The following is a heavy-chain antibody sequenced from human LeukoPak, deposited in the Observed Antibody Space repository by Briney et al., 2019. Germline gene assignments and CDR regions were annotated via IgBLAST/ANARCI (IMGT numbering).Heavy chain of an antibody. D-gene: IGHD3-22*01. CDR2: IKSDGST. CDR3: ARAPSEIGGYYPEDFRH. J-gene: IGHJ1*01. CDR1: GFTFSSYC. Sequence: GGSLRLSCAASGFTFSSYCMHWVRHAPGKGLVWVSRIKSDGSTRYADSVKGRFTISRDNAKNTVSLQMTSLRAEDTGVYYCARAPSEIGGYYPEDFRHWGQGTLVIVSS. V-gene: IGHV3-74*01.